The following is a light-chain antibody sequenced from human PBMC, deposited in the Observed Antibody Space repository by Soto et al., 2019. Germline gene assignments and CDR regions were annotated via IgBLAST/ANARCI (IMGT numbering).Light chain of an antibody. J-gene: IGKJ4*01. V-gene: IGKV3-20*01. CDR1: QSVSSSY. CDR2: GAS. Sequence: EIVLTQSPGTLSLSPGERATLSCRASQSVSSSYLAWYQQKPGQAPRLLIYGASSRATGVPDRFSRSGSGTDFTLTISSLEPEEYAVYYCQQYGSSPLTFGGGTKVEIK. CDR3: QQYGSSPLT.